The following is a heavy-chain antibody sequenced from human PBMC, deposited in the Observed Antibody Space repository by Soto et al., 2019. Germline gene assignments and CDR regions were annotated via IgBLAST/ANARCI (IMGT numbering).Heavy chain of an antibody. CDR3: ATPDYGDPNYCYSGMDV. D-gene: IGHD4-17*01. CDR2: FDPEDIEI. CDR1: GYTLTELS. J-gene: IGHJ6*02. V-gene: IGHV1-24*01. Sequence: ASVNDSCTVSGYTLTELSMHWVRQAPGKGLEWTGGFDPEDIEIIYAQKFQGKVTTPEDTSTDTASMEPSRLRPGEAAVYYCATPDYGDPNYCYSGMDVWGQGTTVIVCS.